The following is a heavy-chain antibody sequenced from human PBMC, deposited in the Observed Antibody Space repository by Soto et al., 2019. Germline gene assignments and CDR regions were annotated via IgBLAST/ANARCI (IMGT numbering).Heavy chain of an antibody. CDR1: GFTFGDYA. CDR3: TRSHYYDSSGYRPHAFDI. CDR2: IRSKAYGGTT. J-gene: IGHJ3*02. Sequence: GGSLRLSCTASGFTFGDYAMSWFRQAPGKGLEWVGFIRSKAYGGTTEYAASVKGRFTISRDDSKSIAYLQMNSLKTEDTAVYYCTRSHYYDSSGYRPHAFDIWGQGKMVTVSS. V-gene: IGHV3-49*03. D-gene: IGHD3-22*01.